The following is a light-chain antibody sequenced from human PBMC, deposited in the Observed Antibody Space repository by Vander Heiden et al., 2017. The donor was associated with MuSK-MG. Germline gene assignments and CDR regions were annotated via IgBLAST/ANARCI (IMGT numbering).Light chain of an antibody. V-gene: IGLV2-23*02. CDR3: CSYASSSTVV. J-gene: IGLJ2*01. Sequence: QSALTQPASVSGSPGQSITISCTATSSDVGTYNLVSWHQQHPGKAPKLMIYEVIKRPSVVSSRFSGSKSGNTASLTISGLQAEDEADYYCCSYASSSTVVFGGGTKLTVL. CDR2: EVI. CDR1: SSDVGTYNL.